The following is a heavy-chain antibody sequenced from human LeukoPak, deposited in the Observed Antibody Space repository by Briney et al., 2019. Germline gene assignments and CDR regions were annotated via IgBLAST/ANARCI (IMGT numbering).Heavy chain of an antibody. CDR2: IYSGGST. Sequence: GGSLRLSCAASGFTVSSNYMSWVRQAPGKGLEWVSVIYSGGSTYYADSVKGRFTISRDNSKNTLYLQMNSPRAEDTAVYCCARVACGGDCYIYYYYYMDVWGKGTTVTVSS. D-gene: IGHD2-21*01. CDR3: ARVACGGDCYIYYYYYMDV. V-gene: IGHV3-53*01. CDR1: GFTVSSNY. J-gene: IGHJ6*03.